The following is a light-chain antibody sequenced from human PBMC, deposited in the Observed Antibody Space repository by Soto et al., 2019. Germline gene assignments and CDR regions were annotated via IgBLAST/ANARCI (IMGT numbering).Light chain of an antibody. J-gene: IGKJ1*01. CDR2: GAS. V-gene: IGKV3-20*01. Sequence: EIVLTQSPGTLSLSPWERATLSCRASQSVSSSYLAWYQQKPGQAPRLLIYGASSRATGIPDRFSGSGSGTDFTLTISRLEPEDFAVYYCQQYGSSPPITFGQGTKVDI. CDR3: QQYGSSPPIT. CDR1: QSVSSSY.